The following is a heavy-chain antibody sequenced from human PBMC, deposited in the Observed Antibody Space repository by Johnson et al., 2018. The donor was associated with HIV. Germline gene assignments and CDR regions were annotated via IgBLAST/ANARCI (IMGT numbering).Heavy chain of an antibody. CDR1: GFNVHDDA. CDR3: ARSKDCSGGSCPDAFDI. J-gene: IGHJ3*02. Sequence: VQLVESGGGVVRPGGSLRLSCAASGFNVHDDALSWVRQAPGKGLEWVSYISSSGSTIYSADPVQGRFTISRDNSKNTLYLQMNSLRAEDTAVYYCARSKDCSGGSCPDAFDIWGQGTMVIVSS. D-gene: IGHD2-15*01. V-gene: IGHV3-48*01. CDR2: ISSSGSTI.